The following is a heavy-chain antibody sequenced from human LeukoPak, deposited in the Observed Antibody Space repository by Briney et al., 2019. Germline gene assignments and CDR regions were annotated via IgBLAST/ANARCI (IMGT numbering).Heavy chain of an antibody. CDR2: IIPILGIA. CDR1: GGTFSSYA. D-gene: IGHD3-10*01. J-gene: IGHJ6*02. CDR3: ARDSDSHLWFGSQDDEIIYYYYGMDV. Sequence: SVKVSCKASGGTFSSYAISWVRQAPGQGLEWMGRIIPILGIANYAQKFQGRVTIIADKSTSTAYMELSSLRSEDTAVYYCARDSDSHLWFGSQDDEIIYYYYGMDVWGQGTTVTVSS. V-gene: IGHV1-69*04.